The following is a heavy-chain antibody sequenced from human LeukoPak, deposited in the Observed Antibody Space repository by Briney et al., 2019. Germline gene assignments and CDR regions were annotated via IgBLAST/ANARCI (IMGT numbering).Heavy chain of an antibody. Sequence: SETLSLTCAVYGGSFSGYYWSWIRQPPGKGLEWIGEINHSGSTNYNPSLKSRVTISVDTSKNQFSLKLSSVTAADTAVYYCVRLYDFKHDSWGQGTLVTVSS. CDR1: GGSFSGYY. D-gene: IGHD3-3*01. CDR2: INHSGST. J-gene: IGHJ4*02. V-gene: IGHV4-34*01. CDR3: VRLYDFKHDS.